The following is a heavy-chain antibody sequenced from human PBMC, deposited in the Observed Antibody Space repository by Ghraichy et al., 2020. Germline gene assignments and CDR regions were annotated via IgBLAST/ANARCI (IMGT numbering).Heavy chain of an antibody. V-gene: IGHV4-59*01. CDR1: GGSISSYY. CDR3: ARDVVPSATKYGLDV. Sequence: SETLSLTCTVSGGSISSYYWNWIRQPPGKGLEWIGYIYYSGSTNYNSSLKSRVTISVDPSKNQFSLKLSSVTAADTAVYYCARDVVPSATKYGLDVWGQGTTVTGSS. CDR2: IYYSGST. D-gene: IGHD2-2*01. J-gene: IGHJ6*02.